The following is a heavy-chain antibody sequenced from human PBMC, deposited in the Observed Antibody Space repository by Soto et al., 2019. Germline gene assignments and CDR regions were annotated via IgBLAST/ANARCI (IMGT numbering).Heavy chain of an antibody. D-gene: IGHD3-16*02. J-gene: IGHJ4*02. Sequence: EVQLLESGGGLVQPGGSLRLSCAASGFTFSSYAMSWVRQAPGKGLEWVSAISGSGGSTYYADSVKGRFTLSRDNSKNTLYLQMNSLRAEDTAVYYCAKDRHYDYVWGSYPAWGQGTLVTVSS. CDR1: GFTFSSYA. CDR3: AKDRHYDYVWGSYPA. CDR2: ISGSGGST. V-gene: IGHV3-23*01.